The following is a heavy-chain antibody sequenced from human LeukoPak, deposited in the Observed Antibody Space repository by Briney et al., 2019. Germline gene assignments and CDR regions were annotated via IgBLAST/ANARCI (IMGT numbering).Heavy chain of an antibody. Sequence: SETLSLTCTVSGGSISSSSYYWGWIRQPPGKGLEWIGSIYYSGSTYYNPSLKSRVTISVDTSKNQFSLKLSSVTAADTAVYYCAREGDSHFQHWGQGTLVTVSS. V-gene: IGHV4-39*07. CDR2: IYYSGST. D-gene: IGHD3-22*01. CDR3: AREGDSHFQH. J-gene: IGHJ1*01. CDR1: GGSISSSSYY.